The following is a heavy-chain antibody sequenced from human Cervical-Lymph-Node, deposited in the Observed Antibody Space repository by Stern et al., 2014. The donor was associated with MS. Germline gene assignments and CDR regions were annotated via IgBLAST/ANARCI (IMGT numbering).Heavy chain of an antibody. V-gene: IGHV3-13*01. CDR2: MGAAGDT. J-gene: IGHJ6*02. CDR1: GFTFSSHD. D-gene: IGHD1-14*01. Sequence: EVQLVESGGGLVQPGGSLRLSCTVSGFTFSSHDIHWVRPLTGKGLEWVAAMGAAGDTDYRGSVKGRFTISRENAKSSLYLQMTNLRAGDTAVYYCARSGIRFEYGMDVWGQGTTVTVSS. CDR3: ARSGIRFEYGMDV.